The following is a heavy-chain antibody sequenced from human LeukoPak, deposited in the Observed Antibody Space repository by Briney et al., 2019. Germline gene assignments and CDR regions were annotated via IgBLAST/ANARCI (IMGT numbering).Heavy chain of an antibody. CDR2: IYSGGTT. V-gene: IGHV3-53*01. CDR3: AKLKGWYGEGYFDY. CDR1: GFTVSSNY. D-gene: IGHD3-10*01. J-gene: IGHJ4*02. Sequence: PGGSLRLSCAASGFTVSSNYMSWVRQPPGKGREWVSVIYSGGTTFYADSVKGRFTISRDNFKNTLYLQMNSLRADDTAVYYCAKLKGWYGEGYFDYWGQGTVVTVSS.